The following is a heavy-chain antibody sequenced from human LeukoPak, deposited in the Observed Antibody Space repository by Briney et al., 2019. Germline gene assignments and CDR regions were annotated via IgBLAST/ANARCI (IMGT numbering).Heavy chain of an antibody. CDR3: ARERGKDFDY. D-gene: IGHD3-10*01. V-gene: IGHV3-23*01. CDR1: GFTFTYA. CDR2: ISGDGGIT. Sequence: GGSLRLSCAASGFTFTYAMSWVRQAPGKGLEWVSAISGDGGITYYADSVKGRFTISRDNSKNTLYLQMNSLRAEDTALYYCARERGKDFDYWGQGTLVTVSS. J-gene: IGHJ4*02.